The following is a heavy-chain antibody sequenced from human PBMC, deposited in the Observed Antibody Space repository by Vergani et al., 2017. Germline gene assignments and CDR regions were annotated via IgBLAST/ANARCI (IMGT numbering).Heavy chain of an antibody. CDR2: IYYSGGT. D-gene: IGHD6-19*01. J-gene: IGHJ4*02. Sequence: QVQLQESGPGLVKPSETLSLTCTVSGGSLSSYYWNWIRPPPGKGLEWIGFIYYSGGTNYNPSLKSRVTISVDTSKNQFSLKLSSVTAADTAVYYCATRGGVAGHYYFDYWGQGALVTVSS. CDR1: GGSLSSYY. V-gene: IGHV4-59*01. CDR3: ATRGGVAGHYYFDY.